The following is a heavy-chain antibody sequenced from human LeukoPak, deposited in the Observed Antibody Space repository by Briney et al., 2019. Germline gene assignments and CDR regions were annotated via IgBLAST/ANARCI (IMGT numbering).Heavy chain of an antibody. CDR2: IKQDGSEK. CDR3: AREDYDILTGYYTFDY. CDR1: GFTFSSYW. J-gene: IGHJ4*02. Sequence: GSLRLSCAASGFTFSSYWMSWVRQAPGKGLELVANIKQDGSEKYYVDSVKGRFTISRDNAKNSLYLQMNSLRAEDTAVYYCAREDYDILTGYYTFDYWGQGTLVTVSS. V-gene: IGHV3-7*03. D-gene: IGHD3-9*01.